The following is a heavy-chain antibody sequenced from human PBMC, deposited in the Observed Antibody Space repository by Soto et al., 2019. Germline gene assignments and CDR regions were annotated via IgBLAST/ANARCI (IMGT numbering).Heavy chain of an antibody. V-gene: IGHV3-15*01. Sequence: PGGSLRLSCAASGFTFINAWMTWVRQAPGKGLEWVGRIKSKSAGGTTDYAAPVKGRFTISRDDSKNTLYLQMSSLKTEDTAVYYCSTIPRDYGDYDYWGQGTLVTVSS. CDR1: GFTFINAW. CDR3: STIPRDYGDYDY. CDR2: IKSKSAGGTT. D-gene: IGHD4-17*01. J-gene: IGHJ4*02.